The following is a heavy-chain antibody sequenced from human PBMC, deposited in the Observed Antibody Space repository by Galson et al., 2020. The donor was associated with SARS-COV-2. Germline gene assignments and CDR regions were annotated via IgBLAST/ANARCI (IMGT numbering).Heavy chain of an antibody. Sequence: GESLKTSCAASGFIFSNYGMHRVRQAPGKGLEWVAAISYDGSNQWYADSVKGRLTISRDNSKNTLFLQMSSLRTEDTAVYYCAPASSDGYRVDYGMDVWGQGTKVSVSS. CDR2: ISYDGSNQ. V-gene: IGHV3-30*03. CDR3: APASSDGYRVDYGMDV. D-gene: IGHD5-18*01. CDR1: GFIFSNYG. J-gene: IGHJ6*02.